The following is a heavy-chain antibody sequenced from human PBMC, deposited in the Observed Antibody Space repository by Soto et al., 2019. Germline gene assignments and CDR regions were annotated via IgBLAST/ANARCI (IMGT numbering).Heavy chain of an antibody. CDR3: AKDMRGGSSSSRYFYGMDV. J-gene: IGHJ6*02. CDR1: GYIFTNYD. Sequence: ASVKVSCKASGYIFTNYDINWVRQATGQGLEYLGWINPNSGNTGYVQKFQGRVTMTRNTSINTAYMELNSLRSEDTAFYYCAKDMRGGSSSSRYFYGMDVWGQGTTVTVSS. V-gene: IGHV1-8*01. CDR2: INPNSGNT. D-gene: IGHD6-13*01.